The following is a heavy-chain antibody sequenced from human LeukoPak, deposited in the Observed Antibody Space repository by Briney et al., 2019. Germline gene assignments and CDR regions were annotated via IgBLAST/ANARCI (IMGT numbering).Heavy chain of an antibody. CDR2: IWYDGSNK. V-gene: IGHV3-33*01. Sequence: GGPLRLSCAASGFTFSSYGMHWVRQAPGKGLEWVAVIWYDGSNKYYADSVKGRFTISRDNSKNTLYLQMNSLRAEDTAVYYCARGGYDVWSGYRIDFWGQGTRVTVSS. D-gene: IGHD3-3*01. CDR3: ARGGYDVWSGYRIDF. CDR1: GFTFSSYG. J-gene: IGHJ4*02.